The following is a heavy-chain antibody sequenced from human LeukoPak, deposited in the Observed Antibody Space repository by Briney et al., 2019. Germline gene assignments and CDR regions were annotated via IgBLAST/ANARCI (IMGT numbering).Heavy chain of an antibody. Sequence: SETLSLTCTVSGVSISSYYWTWIRQPAGKGLEWIGRIYTSGSTTYYPSLKSRVTLSVDTSKNQFSLKLTSVTAADTAVYYCARVSWITAAGYYYYMDVWGKGTTVTVSS. CDR3: ARVSWITAAGYYYYMDV. V-gene: IGHV4-4*07. D-gene: IGHD6-13*01. CDR2: IYTSGST. CDR1: GVSISSYY. J-gene: IGHJ6*03.